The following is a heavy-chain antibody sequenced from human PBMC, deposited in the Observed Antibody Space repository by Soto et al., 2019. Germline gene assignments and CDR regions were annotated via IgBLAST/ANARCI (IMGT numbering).Heavy chain of an antibody. Sequence: QVQFVQSGAEVKEPGASVKVSCKASGYTFTNYGLHWVRQAPGQSLEWMGWINPDNGDTKHSQKFQGRVTITRDTSASTAYMELRSLRYEDTAVYYCARDDGDRAFDIWGQGTTVTVSS. CDR1: GYTFTNYG. D-gene: IGHD2-21*01. CDR2: INPDNGDT. V-gene: IGHV1-3*01. CDR3: ARDDGDRAFDI. J-gene: IGHJ3*02.